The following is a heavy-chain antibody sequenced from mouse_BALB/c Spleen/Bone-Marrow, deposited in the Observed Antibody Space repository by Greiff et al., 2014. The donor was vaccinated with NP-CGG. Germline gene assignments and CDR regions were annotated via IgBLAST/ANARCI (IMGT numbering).Heavy chain of an antibody. Sequence: VQLKHSGPGLVKPFQSLSLTCTVTGYSITSDYAWNWIRQFPGNKLEWMGYISYSGSFSYNPSLKSRISVTRDTSKNQFFLQLNSVTAEDTATYYCARSGGKRYFAVWGAGTSVTVSS. CDR2: ISYSGSF. D-gene: IGHD1-1*02. J-gene: IGHJ1*01. CDR1: GYSITSDYA. CDR3: ARSGGKRYFAV. V-gene: IGHV3-2*02.